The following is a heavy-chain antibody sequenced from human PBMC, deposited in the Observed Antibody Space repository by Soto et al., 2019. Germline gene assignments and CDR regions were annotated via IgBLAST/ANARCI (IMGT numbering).Heavy chain of an antibody. CDR1: GFTFNSYG. Sequence: QVQLVESGGGVVQPGRSLRLSCAASGFTFNSYGMHWVRQGPGNGLEWVAFISYDSTKTYYADSVKGRFTISRDNSNSALYVQMNSLTGADTAVYYYARTKSAWSDFHYYSLDVWGPGTTVTVSS. CDR3: ARTKSAWSDFHYYSLDV. D-gene: IGHD2-8*01. CDR2: ISYDSTKT. J-gene: IGHJ6*02. V-gene: IGHV3-30*03.